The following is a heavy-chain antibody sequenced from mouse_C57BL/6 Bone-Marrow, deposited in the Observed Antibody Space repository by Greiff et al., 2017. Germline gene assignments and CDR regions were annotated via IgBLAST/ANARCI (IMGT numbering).Heavy chain of an antibody. Sequence: QVQLQQSGAELMKPGASVKLSCKATGYTFTGYWIEWVKQRPGHGLEWIGEFLPGSGSTNYNEKFKGKATFTADTSSNTAYMQLSSLTTEDSAIYYCARCPIYYYGSSYSRDYFDYWGQGTTLTVSS. D-gene: IGHD1-1*01. V-gene: IGHV1-9*01. J-gene: IGHJ2*01. CDR2: FLPGSGST. CDR1: GYTFTGYW. CDR3: ARCPIYYYGSSYSRDYFDY.